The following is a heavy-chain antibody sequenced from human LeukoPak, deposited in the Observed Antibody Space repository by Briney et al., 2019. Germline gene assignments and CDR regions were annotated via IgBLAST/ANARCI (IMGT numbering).Heavy chain of an antibody. CDR1: GFTFSSYS. D-gene: IGHD3-9*01. CDR2: ISSSSSYI. V-gene: IGHV3-21*01. J-gene: IGHJ4*02. CDR3: ARGYYHILTGDYYFDY. Sequence: GGSLRLSCAASGFTFSSYSMNWVRQAPGKGLEWVSSISSSSSYIYYADSVKGRFTISRDNAKNSLYLQMNSLRAEDTAVYYCARGYYHILTGDYYFDYWGQGTQVTVSS.